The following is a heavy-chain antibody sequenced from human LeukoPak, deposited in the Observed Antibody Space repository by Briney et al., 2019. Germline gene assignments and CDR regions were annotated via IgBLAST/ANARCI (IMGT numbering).Heavy chain of an antibody. CDR2: ISYDASNK. CDR1: GFTFSSYA. V-gene: IGHV3-30-3*01. J-gene: IGHJ4*02. Sequence: GGSLRLSCAASGFTFSSYAMHWVRQAPGKGLEWVAVISYDASNKYYTDSVKGRFTISRDNSKNMLYLQMDSLRVEDTAVYHCAREEYGGVYFDYWGQGTLVTVAS. D-gene: IGHD4-23*01. CDR3: AREEYGGVYFDY.